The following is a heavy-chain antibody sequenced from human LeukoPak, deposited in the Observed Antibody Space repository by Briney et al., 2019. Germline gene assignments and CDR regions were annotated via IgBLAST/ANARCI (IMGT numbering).Heavy chain of an antibody. J-gene: IGHJ4*02. CDR1: GFTFSNYA. Sequence: PGGSLRLSCVASGFTFSNYAMMWVRQAPGKGLEWVSGISGSGGNTKYADSVKGRFTISRDNSKNMLYLQLSSLKAEDTAVYYCGSLRLLWGQGTLVTVSS. V-gene: IGHV3-23*01. D-gene: IGHD3-16*01. CDR2: ISGSGGNT. CDR3: GSLRLL.